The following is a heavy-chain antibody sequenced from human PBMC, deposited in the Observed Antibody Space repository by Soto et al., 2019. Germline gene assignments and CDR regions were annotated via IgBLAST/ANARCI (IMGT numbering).Heavy chain of an antibody. CDR1: GGSISSGGYY. CDR2: IYYSGST. Sequence: SETPSLTCTVSGGSISSGGYYWSWIRQHPGKGLEWIGYIYYSGSTYYNPSLKSRVTISVDTSKNQFSLKLSSVTAADTAVYYCARATRSPSIAAAGGTVVSFYYYYGMDVWGQGTTGTVSS. CDR3: ARATRSPSIAAAGGTVVSFYYYYGMDV. D-gene: IGHD6-13*01. J-gene: IGHJ6*02. V-gene: IGHV4-31*03.